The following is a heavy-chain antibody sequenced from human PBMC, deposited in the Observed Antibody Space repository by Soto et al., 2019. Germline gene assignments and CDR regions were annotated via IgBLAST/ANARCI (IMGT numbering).Heavy chain of an antibody. D-gene: IGHD1-20*01. Sequence: EVQLLESGGGLVQPGGSLRLSCAASGFTFSDYAMTWVRQAPGKGPEWVSSIGGVGTDRYYADSEKGRFTISRDNSKNTLFLQMSSLRSDDTAVYYCAKDAVPYNGKWDWFDPWGQGTLVTVSS. J-gene: IGHJ5*02. CDR1: GFTFSDYA. CDR3: AKDAVPYNGKWDWFDP. V-gene: IGHV3-23*01. CDR2: IGGVGTDR.